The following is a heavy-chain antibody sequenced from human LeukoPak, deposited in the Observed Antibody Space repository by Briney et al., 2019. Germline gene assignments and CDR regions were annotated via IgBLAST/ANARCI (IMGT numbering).Heavy chain of an antibody. CDR2: FDPEDGET. CDR3: ATSITMIVVVILDY. J-gene: IGHJ4*02. CDR1: GYTLTELS. D-gene: IGHD3-22*01. V-gene: IGHV1-24*01. Sequence: ASVKVSCKVSGYTLTELSMHWVRQAPGKGLEWMGDFDPEDGETIYAQKFQGRVTMTEDTSTDTAYMELSSLRSEDTAVYYCATSITMIVVVILDYWGQGTLVTVSS.